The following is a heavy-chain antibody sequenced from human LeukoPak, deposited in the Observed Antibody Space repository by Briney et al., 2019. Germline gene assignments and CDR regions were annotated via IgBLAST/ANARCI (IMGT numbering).Heavy chain of an antibody. V-gene: IGHV4-61*02. CDR1: GGSISSGSYY. Sequence: SETLSLTCTVSGGSISSGSYYWSWIRQPAGKGLEWIGRIYTSGSTNYNPSLKSRVTISVDTSKNQFSLKLSSVTAADTAVYYCARDSEWELLGDAFDIWGQGTMVTVSS. D-gene: IGHD1-26*01. CDR3: ARDSEWELLGDAFDI. CDR2: IYTSGST. J-gene: IGHJ3*02.